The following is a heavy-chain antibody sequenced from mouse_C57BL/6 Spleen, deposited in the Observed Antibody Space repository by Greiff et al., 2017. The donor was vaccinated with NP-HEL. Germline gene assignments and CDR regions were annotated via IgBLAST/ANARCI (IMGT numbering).Heavy chain of an antibody. CDR3: ARWDYYYGAGAMDY. J-gene: IGHJ4*01. V-gene: IGHV1-80*01. D-gene: IGHD1-1*01. CDR1: GYAFSSYW. Sequence: VQLQESGAELVKPGASVKISCKASGYAFSSYWMNWVKQRPGKGLEWIGQIYPGDGDTNYNGKFKGKATLTADKSSSTAYMQLSSLTSEDSAVYFCARWDYYYGAGAMDYWGQGTSVTVSS. CDR2: IYPGDGDT.